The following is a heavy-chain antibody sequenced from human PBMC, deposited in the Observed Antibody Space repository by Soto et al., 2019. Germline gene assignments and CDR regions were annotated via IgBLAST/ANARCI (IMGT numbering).Heavy chain of an antibody. Sequence: ASETLSLTCTVSGGSISSYYWSWIRQPPGKGLEWIGYIYYSGSTNYNPSLKSRVTISVDTSKNQFSLKLSSVTAADTAVYYCARAGYCSGGSCYADAFDIWGQGTMVTVSS. D-gene: IGHD2-15*01. V-gene: IGHV4-59*08. CDR3: ARAGYCSGGSCYADAFDI. CDR1: GGSISSYY. CDR2: IYYSGST. J-gene: IGHJ3*02.